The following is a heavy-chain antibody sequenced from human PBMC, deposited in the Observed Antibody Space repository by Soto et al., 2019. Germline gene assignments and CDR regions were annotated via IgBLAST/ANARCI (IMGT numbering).Heavy chain of an antibody. D-gene: IGHD3-16*02. CDR1: GFKFSNYW. CDR2: IKHDTSEA. Sequence: PGGSLRLSCAASGFKFSNYWISWVRQAPGKGLEWVGNIKHDTSEAHYADSVKGRFTITRDNIKNFLFLQMNGLRADDTASYYCARDGLLFSGPYRPSRFDYWGLGTLVTVSS. V-gene: IGHV3-7*03. CDR3: ARDGLLFSGPYRPSRFDY. J-gene: IGHJ4*02.